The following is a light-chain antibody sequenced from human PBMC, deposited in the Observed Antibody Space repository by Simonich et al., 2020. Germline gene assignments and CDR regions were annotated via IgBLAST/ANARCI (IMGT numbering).Light chain of an antibody. J-gene: IGLJ3*02. Sequence: NFMLTQPHSVSESPGKTVTISCTRSSGSIASNYVQWYQQRPGSAPTTVIYEENQRPSGVPYRFSGSIDSSSNSASLTISGLKTEDEADYYCQSYDSSNWVFGGGTKLTVL. CDR2: EEN. CDR3: QSYDSSNWV. CDR1: SGSIASNY. V-gene: IGLV6-57*03.